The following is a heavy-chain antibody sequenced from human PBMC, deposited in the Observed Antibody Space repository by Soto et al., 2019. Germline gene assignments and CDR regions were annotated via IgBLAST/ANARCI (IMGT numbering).Heavy chain of an antibody. Sequence: SETLSLTCTVSGGSISSGDYYWSWIRQPPGKGLEWIGYIYYSGSTYYNPSLKSRVTISVDTSKNQFSLKLSSVTAADTAVYYCARETTIFGVVNWFDPWGQGXLVTVSS. CDR3: ARETTIFGVVNWFDP. V-gene: IGHV4-30-4*01. D-gene: IGHD3-3*01. J-gene: IGHJ5*02. CDR1: GGSISSGDYY. CDR2: IYYSGST.